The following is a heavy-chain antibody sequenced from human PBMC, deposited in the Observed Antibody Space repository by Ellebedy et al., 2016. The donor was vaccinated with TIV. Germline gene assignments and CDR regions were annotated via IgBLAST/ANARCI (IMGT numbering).Heavy chain of an antibody. Sequence: AASVKVSCKASGYTFTGYYIHWARQAPGQGLEWMGWINPNGGGTNYAQKFQGRVTMTWDTSISTAYMELSRLRSDDTALYYCATFIMTLDFGELSGLDYWGQGTLVTVSS. CDR1: GYTFTGYY. CDR2: INPNGGGT. CDR3: ATFIMTLDFGELSGLDY. J-gene: IGHJ4*02. D-gene: IGHD3-10*01. V-gene: IGHV1-2*02.